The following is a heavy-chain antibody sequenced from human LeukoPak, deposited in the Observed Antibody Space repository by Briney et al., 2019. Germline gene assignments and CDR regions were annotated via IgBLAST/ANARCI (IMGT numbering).Heavy chain of an antibody. V-gene: IGHV4-39*01. J-gene: IGHJ5*02. Sequence: PSETLSLTCTVSGGSISSSGYCWGWIRQPPGKGLEWIGSFCYSASTYYKPALKSRVTISLDTSKNQVSLKLTSVTAADTAVYYCARQFDPWGQGTLVTVSS. CDR1: GGSISSSGYC. CDR2: FCYSAST. CDR3: ARQFDP.